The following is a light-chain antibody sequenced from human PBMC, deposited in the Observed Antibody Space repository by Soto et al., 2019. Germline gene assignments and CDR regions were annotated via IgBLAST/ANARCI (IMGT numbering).Light chain of an antibody. J-gene: IGKJ4*01. CDR2: GAS. Sequence: EVVMTQSPATLSVSPGERATLSCRASQSVSSNLAWYQQKPGQAPRLLIYGASTRATGVPARFSGSGSGTEFTLTISSLEPEDFAVYCCQQRSNWPPGTFGGGTKV. CDR3: QQRSNWPPGT. CDR1: QSVSSN. V-gene: IGKV3-15*01.